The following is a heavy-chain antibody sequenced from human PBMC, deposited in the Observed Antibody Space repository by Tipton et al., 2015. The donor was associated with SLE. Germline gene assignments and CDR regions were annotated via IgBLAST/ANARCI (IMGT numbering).Heavy chain of an antibody. V-gene: IGHV1-18*01. CDR1: GYSFISYG. CDR3: ARVRVDTAMGVFDF. CDR2: ISTYNGNT. Sequence: QLVQSGAEVKKPGASVKVSCKASGYSFISYGINWVRQAPGQGLEWMGWISTYNGNTNYAQKLQGRVTMTSDTSTSTAYMELRSLRSDDTAIYYCARVRVDTAMGVFDFWGQGTLVAVSS. J-gene: IGHJ4*02. D-gene: IGHD5-18*01.